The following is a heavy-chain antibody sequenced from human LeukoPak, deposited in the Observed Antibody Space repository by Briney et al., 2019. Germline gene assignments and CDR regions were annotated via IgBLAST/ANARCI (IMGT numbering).Heavy chain of an antibody. D-gene: IGHD1-26*01. J-gene: IGHJ4*02. CDR3: ARDPVGGSTIFDS. V-gene: IGHV6-1*01. Sequence: SQTLSLTCAISGDSVSSDSAAWNWIRQSPSRGLEWLARTYFRPKWYYDYALAVKGRITINPDTSKNQFSLQLNSATPEDTAVYFCARDPVGGSTIFDSWGQGTLVTVSS. CDR1: GDSVSSDSAA. CDR2: TYFRPKWYY.